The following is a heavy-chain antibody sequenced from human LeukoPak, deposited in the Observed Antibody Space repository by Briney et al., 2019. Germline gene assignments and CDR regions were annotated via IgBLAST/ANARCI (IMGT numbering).Heavy chain of an antibody. D-gene: IGHD3-22*01. J-gene: IGHJ4*02. CDR1: GYTFTSFY. Sequence: ASVKVSCKASGYTFTSFYIHWVRQAPGQGLEWMAIINPSGGTTRYAQKFQGRVTMTRDTSTSTVYMELSSLRSEDTAVYYCARDARPSYDTSGYYFPGDYWGQGTLVTVSP. CDR3: ARDARPSYDTSGYYFPGDY. CDR2: INPSGGTT. V-gene: IGHV1-46*01.